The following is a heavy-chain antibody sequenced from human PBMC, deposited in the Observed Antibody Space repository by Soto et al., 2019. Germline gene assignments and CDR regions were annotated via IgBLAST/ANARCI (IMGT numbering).Heavy chain of an antibody. CDR3: ARDHPHSYGVYYFDY. Sequence: QVQLQESGPGLVKPSETLSLTYTVSGGSISNYYWNWIRQSPGKGLEWIGYIYFSESSHYNPSLQNRVTISIDTSKNQVSLKVNSVTAADTAVYYCARDHPHSYGVYYFDYWGQGTPVTVSS. D-gene: IGHD5-18*01. CDR2: IYFSESS. V-gene: IGHV4-59*01. CDR1: GGSISNYY. J-gene: IGHJ4*02.